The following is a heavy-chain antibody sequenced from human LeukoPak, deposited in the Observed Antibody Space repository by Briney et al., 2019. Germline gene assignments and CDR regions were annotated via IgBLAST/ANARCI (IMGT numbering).Heavy chain of an antibody. CDR1: GFTFSSYA. V-gene: IGHV3-23*01. D-gene: IGHD3-3*01. CDR2: ISGSGGST. J-gene: IGHJ4*02. Sequence: GGSLRLSCAASGFTFSSYAMSWVRQAPGKGLEWVSAISGSGGSTYYADSVKGRFTISRDNSKNTLYLQMNSLRAEDTAVYYCAKPPYDFWSGYYARIDYWGQGTLVTVSS. CDR3: AKPPYDFWSGYYARIDY.